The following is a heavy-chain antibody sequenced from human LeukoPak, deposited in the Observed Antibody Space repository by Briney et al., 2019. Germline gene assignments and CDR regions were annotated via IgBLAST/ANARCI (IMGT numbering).Heavy chain of an antibody. CDR2: IYNSGSP. V-gene: IGHV4-59*08. J-gene: IGHJ4*02. CDR1: RVSISSYY. D-gene: IGHD6-19*01. CDR3: ARHGSDWSFDY. Sequence: ASETLSLTCTVSRVSISSYYWSWIRQPPGKGLEWIGYIYNSGSPNYNPSLKSRVTISVDTSKNQFSLKLSSVTVADTAVYYCARHGSDWSFDYWGQGTLVTVSS.